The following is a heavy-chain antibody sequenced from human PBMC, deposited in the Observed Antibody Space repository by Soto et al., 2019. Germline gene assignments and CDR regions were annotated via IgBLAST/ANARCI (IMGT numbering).Heavy chain of an antibody. J-gene: IGHJ4*02. CDR1: GYTFTSYW. Sequence: PGESLKISCKGSGYTFTSYWIGWVRQMPGKGLEWMGIIFPSDSDTRYSPSFQGQVTISADKSISSAYLQWSSLKASDTAMYYCARIYGDYVRFDYWGQGTLVTVSS. D-gene: IGHD4-17*01. CDR3: ARIYGDYVRFDY. V-gene: IGHV5-51*01. CDR2: IFPSDSDT.